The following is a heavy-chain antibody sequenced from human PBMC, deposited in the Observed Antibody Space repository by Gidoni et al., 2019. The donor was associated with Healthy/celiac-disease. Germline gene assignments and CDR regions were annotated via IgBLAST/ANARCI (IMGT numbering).Heavy chain of an antibody. CDR2: IYYSGST. Sequence: QVHLQASGQGLVKPPQTLSLTRTVYGGPIRSGDYSWSWIRQPPGKGLEWIGYIYYSGSTYYNPSLKSRVTISVDTSKNQFSLKLSSVTAADTAVYYCARDPLGYGSLMDVWGKGTTVTVSS. V-gene: IGHV4-30-4*01. CDR1: GGPIRSGDYS. J-gene: IGHJ6*03. D-gene: IGHD3-16*01. CDR3: ARDPLGYGSLMDV.